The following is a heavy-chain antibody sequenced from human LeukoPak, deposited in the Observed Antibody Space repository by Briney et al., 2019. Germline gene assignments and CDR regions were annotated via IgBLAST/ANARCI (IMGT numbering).Heavy chain of an antibody. Sequence: SETLSLTCTVSGGSISSYYWSWIRQPPGKGPEWIGYIYYSGSTNYNPSLKSRVTISVDTSKNQFSLKLSSVTAADTAVYYCARVTAVAGTKYYYYYGMDVWGQGTTVTVSS. V-gene: IGHV4-59*01. J-gene: IGHJ6*02. CDR1: GGSISSYY. D-gene: IGHD6-19*01. CDR3: ARVTAVAGTKYYYYYGMDV. CDR2: IYYSGST.